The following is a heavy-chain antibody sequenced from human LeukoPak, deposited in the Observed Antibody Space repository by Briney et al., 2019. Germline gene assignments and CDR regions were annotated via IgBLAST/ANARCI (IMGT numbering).Heavy chain of an antibody. CDR2: ISSSSSTI. D-gene: IGHD3-9*01. J-gene: IGHJ4*02. V-gene: IGHV3-48*04. CDR3: ARDLGYFDWLPTPHFDY. CDR1: GFTFNSYP. Sequence: GGSLRLSCAASGFTFNSYPIHWVRQAPGKGLEWVSYISSSSSTIYYADSVKGRFTISRDNAKNSLYLQMNSLRAEDTAVYYCARDLGYFDWLPTPHFDYWGQGTLVTVSS.